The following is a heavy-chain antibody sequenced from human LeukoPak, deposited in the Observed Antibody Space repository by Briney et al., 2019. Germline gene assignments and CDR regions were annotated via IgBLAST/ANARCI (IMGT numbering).Heavy chain of an antibody. D-gene: IGHD3-9*01. CDR1: GVSISSYY. Sequence: SESLSLTCTVSGVSISSYYWSWIRQPPGKGLEWIGYIYYSGSTNYNPSLKSRVTISVDTSKNQFSLKLSSVTAADTAVYYCARADILTGYYGGSWYYFDYWGQGTLVTVSS. CDR3: ARADILTGYYGGSWYYFDY. J-gene: IGHJ4*02. V-gene: IGHV4-59*01. CDR2: IYYSGST.